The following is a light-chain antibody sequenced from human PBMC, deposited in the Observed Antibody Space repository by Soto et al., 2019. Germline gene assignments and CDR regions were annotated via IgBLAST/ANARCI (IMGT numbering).Light chain of an antibody. CDR2: EVS. CDR3: SSYAGSNNLYV. V-gene: IGLV2-8*01. CDR1: SGDVGAYSY. Sequence: QSALTQPPSASGSPGQSVTISCTGTSGDVGAYSYVSWYQQHPDKAPKLMIYEVSKRPSGVPDRFSGSKSGNTASLTVSGLQAEDEADSYCSSYAGSNNLYVFGTGTKLTVL. J-gene: IGLJ1*01.